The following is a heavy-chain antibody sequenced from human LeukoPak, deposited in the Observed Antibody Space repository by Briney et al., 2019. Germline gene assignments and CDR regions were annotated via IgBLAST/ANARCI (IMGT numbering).Heavy chain of an antibody. Sequence: GASLRLSCAASGFTFSSYAMSWVRQAPGKGLEWVSAISGSGGSTYYADSVKGRFTISRDNSKNTLYLQMNSLRAEDTAVYYCAKGHVSYYYYGMDVWGQRTTVTVSS. CDR2: ISGSGGST. J-gene: IGHJ6*02. CDR1: GFTFSSYA. V-gene: IGHV3-23*01. D-gene: IGHD3-16*01. CDR3: AKGHVSYYYYGMDV.